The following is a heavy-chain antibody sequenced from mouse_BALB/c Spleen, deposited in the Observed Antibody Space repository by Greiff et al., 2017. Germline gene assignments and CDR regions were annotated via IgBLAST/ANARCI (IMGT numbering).Heavy chain of an antibody. CDR3: ARSGDYYGSSYDAMDY. Sequence: VQLQQSGAELARPWASVKMSCKASGYTFTSYTMHWVKQRPGQGLEWIGYINPSSGYTNYNQKFKDMSTLTADKSSSPAYMQLSSLTSEDSAGYYCARSGDYYGSSYDAMDYWGQGTSVTVSS. D-gene: IGHD1-1*01. CDR2: INPSSGYT. V-gene: IGHV1-4*01. J-gene: IGHJ4*01. CDR1: GYTFTSYT.